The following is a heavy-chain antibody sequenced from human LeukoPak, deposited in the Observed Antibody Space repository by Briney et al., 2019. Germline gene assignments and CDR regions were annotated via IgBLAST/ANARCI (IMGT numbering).Heavy chain of an antibody. D-gene: IGHD3-3*01. J-gene: IGHJ3*02. CDR2: IYNGDRT. Sequence: PGGSLRLSCAASGFSVTNDYVSWVRQGPGKGLEWVSVIYNGDRTYYADSVKGRCTISRDNSKNMVYLQMHSLRAEDTAVYYCAKHMSGYDALDIWGQGTKVTVSS. CDR1: GFSVTNDY. V-gene: IGHV3-53*01. CDR3: AKHMSGYDALDI.